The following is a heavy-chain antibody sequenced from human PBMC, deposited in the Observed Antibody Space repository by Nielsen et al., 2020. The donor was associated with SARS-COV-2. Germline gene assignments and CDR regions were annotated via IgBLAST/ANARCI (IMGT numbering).Heavy chain of an antibody. V-gene: IGHV3-30*04. CDR2: ISYDGSNK. J-gene: IGHJ6*02. CDR3: ASTIAAAGTLYYYYGMDV. D-gene: IGHD6-13*01. CDR1: GFTFSSYA. Sequence: GGSLRLSCAASGFTFSSYAMHWVRQAPGKGLEWVAVISYDGSNKYYADSVKGRFTISRDNSKNTLYLQMNSLRAEDTAVYYCASTIAAAGTLYYYYGMDVWGQGTTVTVSS.